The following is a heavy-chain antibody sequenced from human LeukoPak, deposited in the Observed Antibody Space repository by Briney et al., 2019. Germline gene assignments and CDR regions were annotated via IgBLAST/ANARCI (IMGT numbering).Heavy chain of an antibody. CDR3: ASSVYYDSSGYSEDAFDI. CDR1: GGSFSGYY. J-gene: IGHJ3*02. Sequence: SETLSLTRAVYGGSFSGYYWSWIRQPPGKGLEWIGEINHSGSTNYNPSLKSRVTISVDTSKNQFSLKLSSVTAADTAVYYCASSVYYDSSGYSEDAFDIWGQGTMVTVSS. CDR2: INHSGST. D-gene: IGHD3-22*01. V-gene: IGHV4-34*01.